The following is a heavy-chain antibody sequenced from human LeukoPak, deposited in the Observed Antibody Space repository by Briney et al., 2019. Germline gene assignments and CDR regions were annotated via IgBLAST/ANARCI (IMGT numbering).Heavy chain of an antibody. V-gene: IGHV4-34*01. CDR2: INRSGST. D-gene: IGHD3-22*01. Sequence: SETLSLTCAVYGGSLSGNYWSWIRQPPGKGLEWIGEINRSGSTKYNPSLNSRVTISVNTSKNQLSLRLSSVIAADTAVYYCGRDQDRYDGSGFIDYWGQGTQVTVSS. CDR1: GGSLSGNY. J-gene: IGHJ4*02. CDR3: GRDQDRYDGSGFIDY.